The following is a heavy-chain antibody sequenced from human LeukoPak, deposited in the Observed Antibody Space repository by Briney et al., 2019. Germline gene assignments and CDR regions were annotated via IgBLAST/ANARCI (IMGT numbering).Heavy chain of an antibody. CDR3: AKDIELGRIMITFGGVDY. D-gene: IGHD3-16*01. J-gene: IGHJ4*02. CDR1: GFTFDDYA. V-gene: IGHV3-9*01. Sequence: GRSLRLSCAASGFTFDDYAMHWVRQAPGKGLEWVSGISWNSGSIGYADSVEGRFTISRDNAKNSLYLQMNSLRAEDTALYYCAKDIELGRIMITFGGVDYWGQGTLVTVSS. CDR2: ISWNSGSI.